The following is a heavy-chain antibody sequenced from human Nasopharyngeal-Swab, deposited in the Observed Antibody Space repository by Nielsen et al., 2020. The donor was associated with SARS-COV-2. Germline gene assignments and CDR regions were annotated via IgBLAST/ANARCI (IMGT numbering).Heavy chain of an antibody. CDR3: ARHYYDSSGYYSGPIYYFDY. D-gene: IGHD3-22*01. CDR1: GGSISSSSYY. CDR2: IYYSGST. Sequence: SETLSLTCTVSGGSISSSSYYWGWIRQPPGKGLEWIGSIYYSGSTYCNPSLKSRVTISVDTSKNQFSLKLSSVTAADTAVYYCARHYYDSSGYYSGPIYYFDYWGQGTLVTVSS. V-gene: IGHV4-39*01. J-gene: IGHJ4*02.